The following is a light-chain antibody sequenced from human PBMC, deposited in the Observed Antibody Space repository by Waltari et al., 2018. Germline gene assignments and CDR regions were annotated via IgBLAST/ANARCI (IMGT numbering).Light chain of an antibody. Sequence: IVLTKSPGTLSLSPGERANLSCRAIQSVSSSYLAWYQQKPGQAPRLLIYGASSRATGIPDRFSGSGSGTDFTLTISRLEPEDFAVYYCQQYGSSPPVTFGGGTKVEIK. CDR3: QQYGSSPPVT. V-gene: IGKV3-20*01. CDR1: QSVSSSY. J-gene: IGKJ4*01. CDR2: GAS.